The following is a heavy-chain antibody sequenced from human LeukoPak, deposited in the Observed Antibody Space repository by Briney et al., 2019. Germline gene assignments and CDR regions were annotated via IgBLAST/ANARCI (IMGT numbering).Heavy chain of an antibody. J-gene: IGHJ3*02. Sequence: SCKASGYTFTGYYMHWVRQATGKGLEWVSAIGTAGDTYYPGSVKGRFTISRENAKNSLYLQMNSLRAGDTAVYYCARGSGGAFDIWGQGTMVTVSS. CDR2: IGTAGDT. D-gene: IGHD3-16*01. CDR3: ARGSGGAFDI. V-gene: IGHV3-13*01. CDR1: GYTFTGYY.